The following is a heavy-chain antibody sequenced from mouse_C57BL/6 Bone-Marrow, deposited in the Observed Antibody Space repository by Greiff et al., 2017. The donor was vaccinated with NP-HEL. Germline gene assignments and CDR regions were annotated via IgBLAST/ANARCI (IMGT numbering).Heavy chain of an antibody. J-gene: IGHJ3*01. CDR2: ISYDGSN. CDR1: GYSITSGYY. D-gene: IGHD1-1*01. CDR3: ARRGYGSSYGAWCAY. V-gene: IGHV3-6*01. Sequence: DVQLQESGPGLVKPSQSLSLTCSVTGYSITSGYYWNWIRQLPGNKLEWMGYISYDGSNNYNPSLKNRISITRDTSKNQLFLTLNSVTTEDTATYYGARRGYGSSYGAWCAYWGQGTLVTVAA.